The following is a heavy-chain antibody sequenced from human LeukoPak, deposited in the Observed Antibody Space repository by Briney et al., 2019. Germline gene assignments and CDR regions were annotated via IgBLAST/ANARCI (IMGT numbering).Heavy chain of an antibody. CDR3: ARVNSGSYYASFDY. J-gene: IGHJ4*02. Sequence: SETLSLTCAVYGGSFSGYYWSWIRQPPGKGLEWIGEINHSGSTNYNPSLKSRVTISVDTSKNQFSLKLSSVTAADTAVYYCARVNSGSYYASFDYWGQGTLVTVSS. D-gene: IGHD1-26*01. V-gene: IGHV4-34*01. CDR1: GGSFSGYY. CDR2: INHSGST.